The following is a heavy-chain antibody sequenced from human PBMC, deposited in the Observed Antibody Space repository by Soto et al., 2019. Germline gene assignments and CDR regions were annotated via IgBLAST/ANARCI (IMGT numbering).Heavy chain of an antibody. CDR2: IIPIFGTA. CDR3: ARDRADTAMVYGMDV. V-gene: IGHV1-69*01. D-gene: IGHD5-18*01. Sequence: QVQLVQSGAEVKKPGSSVKVSCKASGGTFSSYAISWVRQAPGQGLEWMGGIIPIFGTANYAQKFQGRVTITADEYTGTAYMELSSLRSEDTAVYYCARDRADTAMVYGMDVWGQGTTVTVSS. J-gene: IGHJ6*02. CDR1: GGTFSSYA.